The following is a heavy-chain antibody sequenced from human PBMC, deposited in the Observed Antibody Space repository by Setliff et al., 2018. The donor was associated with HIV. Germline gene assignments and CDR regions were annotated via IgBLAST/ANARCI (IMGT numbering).Heavy chain of an antibody. CDR1: GFTFDDYA. Sequence: PGGSLRLSCAASGFTFDDYAMHWVRQAPGKGLEWVSGISWNSGSIGYADSVKGRFTISRDNAKNSLYLQMNSLRAEDTALYYCAKDIGYSYGSFDWYFDLWGRGTLVTVSS. D-gene: IGHD5-18*01. V-gene: IGHV3-9*01. CDR2: ISWNSGSI. J-gene: IGHJ2*01. CDR3: AKDIGYSYGSFDWYFDL.